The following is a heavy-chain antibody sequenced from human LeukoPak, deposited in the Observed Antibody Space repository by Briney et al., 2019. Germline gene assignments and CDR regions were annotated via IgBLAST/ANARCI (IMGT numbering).Heavy chain of an antibody. D-gene: IGHD4-17*01. CDR1: GYIFTSYY. J-gene: IGHJ4*02. V-gene: IGHV1-46*01. CDR3: ARDAMSSVTTSPHYFDY. Sequence: ASVKVSCKASGYIFTSYYIHWVRQAPGQGLEWMGIINPSGGSTTYAQKFQGRVTMTRDTSTSTVYMDLSSLRSEDTAVYYCARDAMSSVTTSPHYFDYWGQGTLDTVSS. CDR2: INPSGGST.